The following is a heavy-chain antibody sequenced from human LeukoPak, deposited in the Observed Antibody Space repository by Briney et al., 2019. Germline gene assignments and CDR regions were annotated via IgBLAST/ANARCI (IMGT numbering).Heavy chain of an antibody. Sequence: GVSLTLFCAACIFTLWFYVMLCLPHAPGKALVGFSAISYKCLITYYADSVTVRLTVSRDRSQNTLYLQMNSRRVEDTAVYFCAKASTSSRTYYFDYWGQGTLVTVSS. CDR3: AKASTSSRTYYFDY. V-gene: IGHV3-23*01. CDR2: ISYKCLIT. CDR1: IFTLWFYV. J-gene: IGHJ4*02. D-gene: IGHD2-2*01.